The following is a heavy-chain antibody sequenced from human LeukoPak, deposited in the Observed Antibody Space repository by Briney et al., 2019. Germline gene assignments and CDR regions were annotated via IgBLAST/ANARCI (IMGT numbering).Heavy chain of an antibody. CDR3: ARQASTGLDV. V-gene: IGHV5-51*01. CDR1: GYTFSSCW. Sequence: GESLKISCKASGYTFSSCWIGWVRQMPGKGLEWMGFIFPGDSDTTYSPSFQGQVSISVDKSISTAYLQWSSLKASDTAIYYCARQASTGLDVWGQGTTVTVSS. CDR2: IFPGDSDT. J-gene: IGHJ6*02.